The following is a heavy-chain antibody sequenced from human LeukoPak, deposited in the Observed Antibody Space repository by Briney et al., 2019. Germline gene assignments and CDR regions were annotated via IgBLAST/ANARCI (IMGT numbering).Heavy chain of an antibody. J-gene: IGHJ3*02. V-gene: IGHV4-59*01. CDR3: AREGDIVATIDAFDI. D-gene: IGHD5-12*01. CDR1: GGSISSYY. Sequence: SGTLSLTCTVSGGSISSYYWSWIRQPPGKGLEWIGYIYYSGSTNYNPSLKSRVTISVDTSKNQFSLKLSSVTAADTAVYYCAREGDIVATIDAFDIWGQGTMVTVSS. CDR2: IYYSGST.